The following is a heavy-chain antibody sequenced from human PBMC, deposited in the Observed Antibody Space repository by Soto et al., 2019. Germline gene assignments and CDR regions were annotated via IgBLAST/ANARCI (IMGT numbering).Heavy chain of an antibody. CDR3: ARLPWADYGGIFDP. CDR2: IYYSGST. D-gene: IGHD4-17*01. J-gene: IGHJ5*02. CDR1: GGTISRNY. Sequence: SETLSLTCTVSGGTISRNYWSWIRQPPGKGLEWIGYIYYSGSTNYNPSLKSRVTISVDTSKNQFSLKLSSVTAADTALYYCARLPWADYGGIFDPWGQGTLVTVSS. V-gene: IGHV4-59*01.